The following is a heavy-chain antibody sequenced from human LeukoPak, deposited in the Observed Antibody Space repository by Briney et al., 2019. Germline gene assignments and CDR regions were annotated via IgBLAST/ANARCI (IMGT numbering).Heavy chain of an antibody. CDR2: IYWDDDK. Sequence: SGPTLVKPTQTLTLTCTFSGFSLSTSGVGVGWIRQPPRKALEWLALIYWDDDKRYSPSLKSRLTITKDTSKNQVVLTMTNMDPVDTATYHCAHSRQYYDSSGYYPVFDYWGQGALVTVSS. CDR3: AHSRQYYDSSGYYPVFDY. V-gene: IGHV2-5*02. D-gene: IGHD3-22*01. CDR1: GFSLSTSGVG. J-gene: IGHJ4*02.